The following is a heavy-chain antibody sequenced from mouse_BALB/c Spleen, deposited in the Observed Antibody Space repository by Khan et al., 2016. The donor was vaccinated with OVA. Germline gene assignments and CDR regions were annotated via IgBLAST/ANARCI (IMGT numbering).Heavy chain of an antibody. J-gene: IGHJ3*01. CDR2: IDPFSGGT. D-gene: IGHD2-2*01. CDR1: GYSFTSYY. CDR3: TRHGYVAWFTY. Sequence: VQLQQSGPELMKPGASVKLSCKASGYSFTSYYIHWVMQSHGKSLEWIGYIDPFSGGTTYNQKFKGKATLTVDQSSSTAYIHLSNMTSEDSAVYYCTRHGYVAWFTYWGQVTLVTVSA. V-gene: IGHV1S135*01.